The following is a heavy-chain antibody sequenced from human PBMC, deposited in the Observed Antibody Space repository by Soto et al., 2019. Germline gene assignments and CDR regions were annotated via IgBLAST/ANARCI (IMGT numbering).Heavy chain of an antibody. V-gene: IGHV3-74*01. J-gene: IGHJ4*02. Sequence: EVQLVESGGGLVEPGGSLRLSCAASGFTFSSYWMHWVRQAPVKGLVWVSRISINAGSTSNADSVQGRFTISRGNAKNTLYLQSNSLRAEATAVYYCARGGVAGSGKYYNDDWGRGTLVTVSS. CDR1: GFTFSSYW. D-gene: IGHD3-10*01. CDR2: ISINAGST. CDR3: ARGGVAGSGKYYNDD.